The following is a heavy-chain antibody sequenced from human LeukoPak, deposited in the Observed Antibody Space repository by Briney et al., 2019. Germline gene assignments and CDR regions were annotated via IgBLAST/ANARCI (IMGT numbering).Heavy chain of an antibody. D-gene: IGHD6-13*01. CDR3: ARLVDSSSWYYYYYMDV. V-gene: IGHV4-4*02. CDR1: GGSISSSNW. J-gene: IGHJ6*03. Sequence: SEALSLTCAVSGGSISSSNWWSWVRQPPGKGLEWIGEIYHSGSTNYNPSLKSRVTISVDKSKNQFSLKLSSVTAADTAVYYCARLVDSSSWYYYYYMDVWGKGTTVTVSS. CDR2: IYHSGST.